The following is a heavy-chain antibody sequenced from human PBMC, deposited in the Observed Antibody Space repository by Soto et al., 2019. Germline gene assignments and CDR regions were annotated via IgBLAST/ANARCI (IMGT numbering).Heavy chain of an antibody. Sequence: QIQLVESGGGVVQPGGSLRLSCLASGFIFRSYAMHWVRQAPGKGLEWVAVITYDGANGYYADSVRGRFAISRDNSKSTLFLQMNSQRPEDTAVYYCARAFSGSYPKFDYWGQGTLVTVSS. V-gene: IGHV3-30*09. J-gene: IGHJ4*02. CDR2: ITYDGANG. D-gene: IGHD1-26*01. CDR3: ARAFSGSYPKFDY. CDR1: GFIFRSYA.